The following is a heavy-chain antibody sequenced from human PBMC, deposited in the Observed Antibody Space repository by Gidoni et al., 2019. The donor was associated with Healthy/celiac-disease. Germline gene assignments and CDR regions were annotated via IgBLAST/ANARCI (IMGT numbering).Heavy chain of an antibody. CDR3: AKDSRDYNNWFDP. CDR2: ISYDGINK. V-gene: IGHV3-30*18. J-gene: IGHJ5*02. D-gene: IGHD4-17*01. CDR1: GFTFSSYG. Sequence: QVQLVESGGGVVQPGRSLRLSCAASGFTFSSYGMHWVRQAPGKGLEWVAVISYDGINKYYADSVKGRFTISRDNSKNTLYLQMNSLRAEDTAVYYCAKDSRDYNNWFDPWGQGTQVTVSS.